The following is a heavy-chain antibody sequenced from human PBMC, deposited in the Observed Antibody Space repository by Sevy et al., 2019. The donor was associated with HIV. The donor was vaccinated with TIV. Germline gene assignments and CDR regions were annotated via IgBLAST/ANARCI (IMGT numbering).Heavy chain of an antibody. V-gene: IGHV4-39*01. CDR1: GGSISSSSYY. J-gene: IGHJ4*02. CDR2: IYYSGST. CDR3: ARLYYDFWSGYYLFDY. D-gene: IGHD3-3*01. Sequence: SETLSLTCTVSGGSISSSSYYWGWIRQPPGKGLEWIGSIYYSGSTYYHPSLKSRVTISVDTSKNQFSLKLSSVTAADTAVYYCARLYYDFWSGYYLFDYWGQGTLVTVSS.